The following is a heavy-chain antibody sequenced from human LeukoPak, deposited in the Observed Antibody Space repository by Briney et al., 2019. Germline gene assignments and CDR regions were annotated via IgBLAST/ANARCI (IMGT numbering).Heavy chain of an antibody. D-gene: IGHD3-22*01. V-gene: IGHV4-30-2*01. J-gene: IGHJ4*02. CDR3: ARMKPHGSSGYR. CDR1: GGSISSGGYY. Sequence: SQTLSLTCTVSGGSISSGGYYWSWIRQPPGKGLEWIGYIYHSGSTYYNPSLKSRVTISVDRSKNQFSLKLSSVTAADTAVYYCARMKPHGSSGYRWGQGTLVTVSS. CDR2: IYHSGST.